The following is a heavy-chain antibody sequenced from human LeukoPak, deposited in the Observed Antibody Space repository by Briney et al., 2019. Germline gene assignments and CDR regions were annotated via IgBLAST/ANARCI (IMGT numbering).Heavy chain of an antibody. D-gene: IGHD1-26*01. CDR3: ARVYSEVGATNPFDY. J-gene: IGHJ4*02. CDR2: IYDSGST. Sequence: PSETLSLTCTVSGGSIRSSYYYWGWIRQPPGKGLEWIGSIYDSGSTYYNPSLKSRVTISVDKSKNQFSLKLSSVTAADTAVYYCARVYSEVGATNPFDYWGQGTLVTVSS. V-gene: IGHV4-39*07. CDR1: GGSIRSSYYY.